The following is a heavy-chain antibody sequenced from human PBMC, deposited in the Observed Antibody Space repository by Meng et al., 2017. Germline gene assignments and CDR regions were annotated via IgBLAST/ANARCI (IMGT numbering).Heavy chain of an antibody. J-gene: IGHJ4*02. Sequence: WADRLSKHSWTLSRPCAVYGGSISGYYWSWTRQAPGKALEWIGEINHSGSTNYNPSLKRRVTISVETSKNRSSLKLRSVTAADPAVYYCAGLGTGSGWLRRSGDFDYWGQGTLVTVSS. CDR2: INHSGST. D-gene: IGHD7-27*01. V-gene: IGHV4-34*01. CDR3: AGLGTGSGWLRRSGDFDY. CDR1: GGSISGYY.